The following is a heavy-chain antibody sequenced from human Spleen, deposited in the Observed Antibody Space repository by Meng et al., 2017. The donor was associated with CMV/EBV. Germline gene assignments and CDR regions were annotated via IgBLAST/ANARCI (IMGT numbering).Heavy chain of an antibody. CDR3: ARGPDYYDSSGQGGDY. V-gene: IGHV4-34*01. D-gene: IGHD3-22*01. CDR1: GGSFSGYY. J-gene: IGHJ4*02. CDR2: INHSGST. Sequence: QGQLQRWGVGLLKLPETRFRTCASSGGSFSGYYWSWIRQPPGKGLEWIGEINHSGSTNYNPSLKSRVTISVDTSKNQFSLKLSSVTAADTAVYYCARGPDYYDSSGQGGDYWGQGTLVTVSS.